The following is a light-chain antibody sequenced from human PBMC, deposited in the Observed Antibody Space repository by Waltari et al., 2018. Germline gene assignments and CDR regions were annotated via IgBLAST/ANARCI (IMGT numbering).Light chain of an antibody. J-gene: IGKJ1*01. CDR1: QSVSNSF. V-gene: IGKV3-20*01. CDR2: GAS. Sequence: EIVLTQSPGTLSLSPGERAILSCRASQSVSNSFLAWYQQKPGQAPRLLIYGASSRATGIPGRFSGSGSGTDFTLTISRLEPEDFTVYYCQQYGSSPETFGQGTKVEIK. CDR3: QQYGSSPET.